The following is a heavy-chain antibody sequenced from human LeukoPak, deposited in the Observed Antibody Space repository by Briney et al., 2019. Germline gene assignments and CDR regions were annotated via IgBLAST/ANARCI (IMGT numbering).Heavy chain of an antibody. CDR3: AGGRRDGYSNYWYFDL. D-gene: IGHD5-24*01. CDR2: IYYSGST. CDR1: GVSISSSSYY. J-gene: IGHJ2*01. V-gene: IGHV4-39*01. Sequence: PSETLSLTCTVSGVSISSSSYYWGWTRQPPGKGLEWIGSIYYSGSTYYNPSLKSRVTISVDTSKNQFSLKLSSVTAADTAVYYCAGGRRDGYSNYWYFDLWGRGTLVTVSS.